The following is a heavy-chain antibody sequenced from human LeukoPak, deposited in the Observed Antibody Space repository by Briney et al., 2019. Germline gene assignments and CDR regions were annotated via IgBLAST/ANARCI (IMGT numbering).Heavy chain of an antibody. J-gene: IGHJ3*01. Sequence: ETLSLTCTVSGGSISRYYWSWIRQPPGKGLEWIGYIYYSGSTNYNPSLKSRVTISVDTSKNQFSLKLSSVTAADTAVYYCATLGYCSAGSCWGQGTMVTVSS. D-gene: IGHD2-15*01. CDR3: ATLGYCSAGSC. V-gene: IGHV4-59*08. CDR2: IYYSGST. CDR1: GGSISRYY.